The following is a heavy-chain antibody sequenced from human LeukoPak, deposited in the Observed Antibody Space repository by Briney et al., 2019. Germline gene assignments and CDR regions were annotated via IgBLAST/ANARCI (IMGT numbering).Heavy chain of an antibody. CDR2: TYYRSKWYN. J-gene: IGHJ4*02. CDR3: ARSSDLARGRRTVAGALYDY. D-gene: IGHD6-19*01. V-gene: IGHV6-1*01. CDR1: GDSVSSNSAA. Sequence: SQTLSLTCAISGDSVSSNSAAWNWIRQSPSRGLEWLGRTYYRSKWYNDYAVSVKSRITINPDTSKNQFSLQLNSVTAADTAVYYCARSSDLARGRRTVAGALYDYWGQGTLVTVSS.